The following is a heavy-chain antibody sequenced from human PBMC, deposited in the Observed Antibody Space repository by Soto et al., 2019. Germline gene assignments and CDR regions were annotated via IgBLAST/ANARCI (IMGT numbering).Heavy chain of an antibody. CDR2: IYHSGST. V-gene: IGHV4-30-2*01. D-gene: IGHD5-12*01. Sequence: QLQLQESGSGLVKPSQTLSLTCAVSGGSISSDGYSWSWIRQPPGKGLEWIGYIYHSGSTYYNPSLKSRVTISVDRSKNQFSLKLSCVTAADTAVYYCAAGGGLPRYYWGQGTLVTVSS. CDR1: GGSISSDGYS. J-gene: IGHJ4*02. CDR3: AAGGGLPRYY.